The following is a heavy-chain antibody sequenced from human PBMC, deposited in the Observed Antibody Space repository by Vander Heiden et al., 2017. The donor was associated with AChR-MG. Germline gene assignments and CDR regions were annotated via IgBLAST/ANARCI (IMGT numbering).Heavy chain of an antibody. CDR2: IRSKANSYAT. Sequence: EVQLVESGGGLVQPGGSLILSCAASGFTFSGSAMHWVRQASGKGLEWVGRIRSKANSYATAYAASVKGRFTISRDDSKNTAYLQMNSLKTEDTAVYYCTRPAYYYDSSGFYWGQGTLVTVSS. CDR3: TRPAYYYDSSGFY. V-gene: IGHV3-73*02. D-gene: IGHD3-22*01. J-gene: IGHJ4*02. CDR1: GFTFSGSA.